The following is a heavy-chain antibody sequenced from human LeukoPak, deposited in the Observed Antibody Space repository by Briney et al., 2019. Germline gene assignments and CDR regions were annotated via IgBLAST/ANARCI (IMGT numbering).Heavy chain of an antibody. CDR3: ARHVVKNRAAGSLDY. CDR1: GGSISSSSYY. Sequence: SETLSLTCTVSGGSISSSSYYWGWIRQPPGKGLEWIGSIYYSGSTYYNPSLKSRVTISVDTSKNQFSLKLSSVAAADTAVYYCARHVVKNRAAGSLDYWGQETLVTVSS. D-gene: IGHD2-2*01. J-gene: IGHJ4*02. CDR2: IYYSGST. V-gene: IGHV4-39*01.